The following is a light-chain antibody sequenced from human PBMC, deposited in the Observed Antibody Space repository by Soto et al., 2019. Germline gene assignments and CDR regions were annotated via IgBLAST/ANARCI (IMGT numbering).Light chain of an antibody. CDR3: HQYDNRPFT. Sequence: DIQMTQSPSSLSASVGDRVTITCQASRDIDNYLNWYQQKPGKAPNLLIYDASNLETGVPLRFSGSRSGTQFTLTISSLQPEDIETYYCHQYDNRPFTFGQGTKLE. J-gene: IGKJ2*01. CDR2: DAS. CDR1: RDIDNY. V-gene: IGKV1-33*01.